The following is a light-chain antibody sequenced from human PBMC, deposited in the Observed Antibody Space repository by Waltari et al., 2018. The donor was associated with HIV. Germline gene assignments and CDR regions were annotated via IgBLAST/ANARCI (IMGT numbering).Light chain of an antibody. V-gene: IGLV3-21*02. Sequence: SFVLTQPPSVSVAPGQTARITCGGNNIGSKNVHWYQQKPGQAPVVVVHDYTDRPSGIPERFSGSNSGNTATLTISRVEAWDEADYHCQVWDTSSDHVIFGGGTKLTVL. J-gene: IGLJ2*01. CDR2: DYT. CDR1: NIGSKN. CDR3: QVWDTSSDHVI.